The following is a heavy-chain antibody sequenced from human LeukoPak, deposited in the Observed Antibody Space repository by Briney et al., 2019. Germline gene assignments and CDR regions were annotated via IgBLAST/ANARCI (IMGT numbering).Heavy chain of an antibody. D-gene: IGHD3-22*01. CDR2: ICSSSAYI. J-gene: IGHJ4*02. CDR1: GFTFSRYS. V-gene: IGHV3-21*01. CDR3: ARGYDDSGYSSGY. Sequence: GGSLRLSCAASGFTFSRYSMNWVRQAPGQGLEWVSYICSSSAYIYYADSVRGRFTISRDNANHSVYLQMNSLRAEDTAVYYCARGYDDSGYSSGYWGQGSLVTVSS.